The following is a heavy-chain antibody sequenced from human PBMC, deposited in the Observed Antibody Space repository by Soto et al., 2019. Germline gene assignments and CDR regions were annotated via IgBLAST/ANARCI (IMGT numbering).Heavy chain of an antibody. D-gene: IGHD3-10*02. J-gene: IGHJ5*02. Sequence: QVQLQQWGAGLLKPSETLSLTCAVYGGSFSGSYWSWIRQPPGKGLEWIGEINHSGSTNYNPSLKSLVTISVDTSKNQFSLKLSSVTAADTAVYYCARDGSDVQPPLGFDPWGQGTLVTVSS. CDR3: ARDGSDVQPPLGFDP. CDR1: GGSFSGSY. V-gene: IGHV4-34*01. CDR2: INHSGST.